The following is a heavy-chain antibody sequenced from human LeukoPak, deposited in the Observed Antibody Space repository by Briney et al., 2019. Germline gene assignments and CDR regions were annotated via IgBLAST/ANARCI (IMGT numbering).Heavy chain of an antibody. J-gene: IGHJ3*02. V-gene: IGHV5-51*01. CDR1: GYSFTSYW. CDR3: ASTTPNETFYFSAFDI. CDR2: IYPGDSDT. D-gene: IGHD2/OR15-2a*01. Sequence: GESLKISCKGSGYSFTSYWIGWVRQMPGKGLEWMGIIYPGDSDTRYSPSFQGQVTLSADKSITTAYLQWSSLKASDTAMYYCASTTPNETFYFSAFDIWGQGTMVTVSS.